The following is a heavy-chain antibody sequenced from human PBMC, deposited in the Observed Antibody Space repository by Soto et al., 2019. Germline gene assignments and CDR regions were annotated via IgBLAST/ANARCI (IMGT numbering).Heavy chain of an antibody. CDR3: SKDAKKYHYYNHGMDV. J-gene: IGHJ6*02. CDR2: IIPIFGTA. V-gene: IGHV1-69*13. D-gene: IGHD2-2*01. CDR1: GGTFSSYA. Sequence: SLQVSCKASGGTFSSYAISWVRQAPGQGLEWMGGIIPIFGTANYAQKFQGRVTITADESTSTAYMEMNSLSAEDTAVYFCSKDAKKYHYYNHGMDVWGQGTTVTVSS.